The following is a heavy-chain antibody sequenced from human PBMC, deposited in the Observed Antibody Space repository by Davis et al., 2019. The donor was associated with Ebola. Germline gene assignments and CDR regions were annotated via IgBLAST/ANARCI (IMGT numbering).Heavy chain of an antibody. CDR2: IYYSGST. CDR3: ARVRRFLEWTRIDY. Sequence: SETLSLTCTVSGGSISSGDYYWSWIRQPPGKGLEWIGYIYYSGSTYYNPSLKSRVTISVDTSKNQFSLKLSSVTAADTAVYYCARVRRFLEWTRIDYWGQGTLVTVSS. D-gene: IGHD3-3*01. V-gene: IGHV4-30-4*01. CDR1: GGSISSGDYY. J-gene: IGHJ4*02.